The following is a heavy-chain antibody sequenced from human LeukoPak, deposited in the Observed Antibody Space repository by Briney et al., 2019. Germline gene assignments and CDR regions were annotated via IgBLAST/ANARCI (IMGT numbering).Heavy chain of an antibody. V-gene: IGHV4-61*02. D-gene: IGHD2-2*02. Sequence: SQTLSLTCTVSGGSISSGSYYWSWIRQPAGKGLEWLGRIYTSGSTNYNPSLKSRVTVSVDTSKNQFSLKLSSVTAADTAVYYCARGRGSCSSTSCYIWFDPWGQGTLVTVSS. J-gene: IGHJ5*02. CDR3: ARGRGSCSSTSCYIWFDP. CDR1: GGSISSGSYY. CDR2: IYTSGST.